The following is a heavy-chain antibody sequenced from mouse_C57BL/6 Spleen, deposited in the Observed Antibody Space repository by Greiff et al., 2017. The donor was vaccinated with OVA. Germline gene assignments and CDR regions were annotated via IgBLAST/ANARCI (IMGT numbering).Heavy chain of an antibody. CDR2: IYPGDGDT. J-gene: IGHJ1*03. D-gene: IGHD1-1*01. CDR3: AREGDYGRWYFDV. CDR1: GYAFSSYW. Sequence: VQLVESGAELVKPGASVKISCKASGYAFSSYWMNWVKQRPGKGLEWIGQIYPGDGDTNYNGKFKGKATLTADKSSSTAYMQLSSLTSEDSAVYFCAREGDYGRWYFDVWGTGTTVTVSS. V-gene: IGHV1-80*01.